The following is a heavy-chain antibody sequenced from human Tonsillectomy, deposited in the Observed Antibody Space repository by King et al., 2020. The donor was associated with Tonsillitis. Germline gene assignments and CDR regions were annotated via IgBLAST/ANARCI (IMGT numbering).Heavy chain of an antibody. CDR1: GGSISSGNYY. CDR3: ASYTSSSFFDY. V-gene: IGHV4-61*02. CDR2: IYTSGST. D-gene: IGHD6-6*01. Sequence: VQLQESGPGLVKPSQTLSLTCTVSGGSISSGNYYWSWIRQPAGKGLEWIGRIYTSGSTNYNPSLKSRVTMSVDTSKNQFSLKLSSVTAADTAVYYCASYTSSSFFDYWGQRTLLTVSS. J-gene: IGHJ4*02.